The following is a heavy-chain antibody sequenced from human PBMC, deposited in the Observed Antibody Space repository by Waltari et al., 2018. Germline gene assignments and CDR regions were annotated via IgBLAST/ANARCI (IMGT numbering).Heavy chain of an antibody. CDR1: GYRLTDLS. CDR3: AAFYGSGSYPLNH. CDR2: VDREDDQR. J-gene: IGHJ5*02. Sequence: QVHLVQSGAEVKKPGASVKVSCKASGYRLTDLSIHWVRQAPGKGLEWMGGVDREDDQRFYAQNVQGRISMTEDTSIDTAYLQMSSLRSEDTAVYYCAAFYGSGSYPLNHWGQGTLVTVAS. V-gene: IGHV1-24*01. D-gene: IGHD3-10*01.